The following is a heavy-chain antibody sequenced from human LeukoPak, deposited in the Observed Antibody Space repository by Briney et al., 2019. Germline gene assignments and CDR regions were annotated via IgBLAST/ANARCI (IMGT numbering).Heavy chain of an antibody. V-gene: IGHV4-31*03. CDR1: GGSISSGGYY. J-gene: IGHJ3*02. D-gene: IGHD6-13*01. Sequence: SETLSLTCTVSGGSISSGGYYWSWIRQHPGKGLEWIGYIYYSGSTYYNPSLKSRVTISVDTSKNQFSLKLSSVTAADTAVYYCARVARPRYSSTEDDAFDIWGQGTMVTVSS. CDR2: IYYSGST. CDR3: ARVARPRYSSTEDDAFDI.